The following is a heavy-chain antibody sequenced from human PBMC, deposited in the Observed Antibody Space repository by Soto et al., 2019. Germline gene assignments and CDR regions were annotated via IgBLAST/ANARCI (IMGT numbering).Heavy chain of an antibody. CDR1: GFAFSGYT. J-gene: IGHJ4*02. CDR2: ISSSSSDI. Sequence: EVQLVESGGGLVKPGGSLRLTCAASGFAFSGYTMNWVRQAPGKGLEWVASISSSSSDIYYADSVKGRFTISRDNAKNSLYFQMNSLRAEDTAVYYCARTGRIPGDSWGQGILVTVSS. V-gene: IGHV3-21*01. CDR3: ARTGRIPGDS.